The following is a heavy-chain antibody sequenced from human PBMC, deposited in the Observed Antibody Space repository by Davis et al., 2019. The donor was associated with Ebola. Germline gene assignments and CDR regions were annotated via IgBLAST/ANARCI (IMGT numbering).Heavy chain of an antibody. D-gene: IGHD4-23*01. CDR3: ARHYGGDSNSFDP. CDR1: GYTFTSYW. V-gene: IGHV5-10-1*01. CDR2: IDPRGSYT. J-gene: IGHJ5*02. Sequence: GESLKISCQASGYTFTSYWIGWVRQMPGKGLEWMGRIDPRGSYTNYSPSFQGHVTFSADRSVSTAYLQWSSLKASDSAIYFCARHYGGDSNSFDPWGQGTLVTVSS.